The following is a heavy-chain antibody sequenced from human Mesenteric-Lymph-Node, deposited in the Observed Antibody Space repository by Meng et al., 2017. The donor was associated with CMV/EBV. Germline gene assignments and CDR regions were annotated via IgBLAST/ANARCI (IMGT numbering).Heavy chain of an antibody. J-gene: IGHJ4*02. D-gene: IGHD3-10*01. CDR2: ISSSSSYI. CDR1: GFTFSSYS. Sequence: GESLKISCAASGFTFSSYSMNWVRQAPGKGLEWVSSISSSSSYIYYADSVKGRFTISRDNSKNTLYLQMNSPRAEDTAIYYCAKRQIDSGIVDYWGQGTLVTVSS. CDR3: AKRQIDSGIVDY. V-gene: IGHV3-21*04.